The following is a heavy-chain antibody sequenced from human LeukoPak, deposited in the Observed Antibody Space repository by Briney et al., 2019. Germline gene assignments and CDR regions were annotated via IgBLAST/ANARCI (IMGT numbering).Heavy chain of an antibody. D-gene: IGHD5-18*01. CDR2: ITGAGSST. J-gene: IGHJ4*02. V-gene: IGHV3-23*01. CDR3: ARKVAVAMDLDY. CDR1: GFTFKSYG. Sequence: GGSLRLSCAASGFTFKSYGMTWVRQVPGKGLEWVSSITGAGSSTKYADSVSGRFTISRDNSKNTLSLQMTGLRAADTAVYYCARKVAVAMDLDYWGQGTLVTVSS.